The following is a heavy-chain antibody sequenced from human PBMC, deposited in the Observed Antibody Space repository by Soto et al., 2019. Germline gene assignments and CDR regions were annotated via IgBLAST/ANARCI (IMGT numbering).Heavy chain of an antibody. CDR2: ISWNSGSI. D-gene: IGHD6-6*01. Sequence: LRLSCAASGFTFDDYAVHWVRQAPGKGLEWVSGISWNSGSIGYADSVKGRFTISRDNAKNSLYLQMNSLRAEDTALYYCAKDGIAARLGAFDIWGQGTMVTVSS. CDR1: GFTFDDYA. V-gene: IGHV3-9*01. CDR3: AKDGIAARLGAFDI. J-gene: IGHJ3*02.